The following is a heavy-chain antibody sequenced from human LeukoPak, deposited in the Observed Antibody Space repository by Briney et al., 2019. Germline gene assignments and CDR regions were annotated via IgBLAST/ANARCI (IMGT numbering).Heavy chain of an antibody. Sequence: GGSLRLSCAASGFTFSSYSMNWVRQAPGKGLEWVSYISSSGNTIDYTDSVKGRFTISRDNAKNSLYLQMVSLRAEDTAVYYCARLRGYSYGYGDYWGQGTLVTVSS. CDR2: ISSSGNTI. CDR1: GFTFSSYS. J-gene: IGHJ4*02. V-gene: IGHV3-48*04. CDR3: ARLRGYSYGYGDY. D-gene: IGHD5-18*01.